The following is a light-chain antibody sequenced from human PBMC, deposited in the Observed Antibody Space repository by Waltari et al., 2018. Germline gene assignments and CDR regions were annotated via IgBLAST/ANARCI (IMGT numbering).Light chain of an antibody. CDR2: DAS. J-gene: IGKJ3*01. V-gene: IGKV3-11*01. Sequence: DIVLTQSPATLSLSQVERATLPCRASQSVSSYLAWYQQKPGQAPRLLIYDASNRATGIPARFSGSGSGTDFTLTISSLEPEDFAVYYCQQRSNWPPHFGPGTKVDIK. CDR1: QSVSSY. CDR3: QQRSNWPPH.